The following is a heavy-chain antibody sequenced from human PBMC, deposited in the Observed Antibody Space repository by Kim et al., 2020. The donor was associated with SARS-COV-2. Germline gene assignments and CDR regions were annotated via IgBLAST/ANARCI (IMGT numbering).Heavy chain of an antibody. Sequence: SETLSLTCTVSGHPITSGYFWGWIQQSPGKGLEWLGSIYQSGTTYYNPSLKSRVTISIDTSKSQFSLRLNSVTAADTAVYYCTGKYYYDSSGYYYADWWGQGTLVTVSS. CDR2: IYQSGTT. V-gene: IGHV4-38-2*02. CDR1: GHPITSGYF. CDR3: TGKYYYDSSGYYYADW. D-gene: IGHD3-22*01. J-gene: IGHJ4*02.